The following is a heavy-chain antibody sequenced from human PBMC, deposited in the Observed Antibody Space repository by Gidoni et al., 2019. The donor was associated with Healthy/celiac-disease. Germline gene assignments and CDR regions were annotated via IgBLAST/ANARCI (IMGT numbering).Heavy chain of an antibody. J-gene: IGHJ4*02. CDR2: ISGSGGST. D-gene: IGHD3-3*01. Sequence: VQLLASGGGLVQPWVSLRLSCATSGFTFLSSAMSWVRQAPGKGREWVSAISGSGGSTYYADSVKGRFTISRDNSKNTLYLQMNSLRAEDTAVYYCAKADDFGVVDNPSDYWGQGTLVTVSS. CDR3: AKADDFGVVDNPSDY. V-gene: IGHV3-23*01. CDR1: GFTFLSSA.